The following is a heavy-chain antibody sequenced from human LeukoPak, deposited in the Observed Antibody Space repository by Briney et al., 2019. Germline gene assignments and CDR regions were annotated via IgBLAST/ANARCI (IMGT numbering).Heavy chain of an antibody. Sequence: GGSLRLSCAASGFTFTSYWMSWVRQVPGKGLEWVANINEDGSEKYYVDSVKGRFTISRDNAKNSLYLQMNSLRAEDTAVYYCARVDYYDSSGYLLDYWGQGTLVTVSS. D-gene: IGHD3-22*01. J-gene: IGHJ4*02. CDR1: GFTFTSYW. V-gene: IGHV3-7*01. CDR2: INEDGSEK. CDR3: ARVDYYDSSGYLLDY.